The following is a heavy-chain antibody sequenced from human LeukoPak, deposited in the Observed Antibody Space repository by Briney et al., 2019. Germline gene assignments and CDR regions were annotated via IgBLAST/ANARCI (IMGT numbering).Heavy chain of an antibody. Sequence: GGSLRLSCSASGFRFSNAWMSWVRQAPGKGLEWVSAISGTGNRTYYADSVKGRFTISRDNSKNTLYLQMNSLRAEDTAVYYCAKWGCSGGSCYPFDYWGQGTLVTVSS. CDR1: GFRFSNAW. CDR2: ISGTGNRT. D-gene: IGHD2-15*01. J-gene: IGHJ4*02. V-gene: IGHV3-23*01. CDR3: AKWGCSGGSCYPFDY.